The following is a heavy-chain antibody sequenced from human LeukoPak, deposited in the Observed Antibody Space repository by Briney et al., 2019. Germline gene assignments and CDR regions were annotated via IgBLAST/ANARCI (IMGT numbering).Heavy chain of an antibody. V-gene: IGHV1-69*05. Sequence: GASVKVSCKASGGTFSSYAISWVRQAPGQGLEWMGGIIPIFGTANYARKFQGRVTITTDESTSTAYMELSSLRSEDTAVYYCASGKDMTIGYAFDIWGQGTMVTVSS. J-gene: IGHJ3*02. CDR1: GGTFSSYA. CDR3: ASGKDMTIGYAFDI. D-gene: IGHD4/OR15-4a*01. CDR2: IIPIFGTA.